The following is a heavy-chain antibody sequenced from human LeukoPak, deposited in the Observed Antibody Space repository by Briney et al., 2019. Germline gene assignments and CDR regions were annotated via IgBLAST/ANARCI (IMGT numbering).Heavy chain of an antibody. Sequence: PGGSLRLSCATSGFTFSSYGMSWVRQAPGKGLEWVSAISGGGGSTYYADSVKGRFTISRDNSKNTLYLQMNSLRAEDTAVYYCAKDGLWFGELLRRTMYYFDYWGQGTLVTVSS. J-gene: IGHJ4*02. CDR1: GFTFSSYG. CDR3: AKDGLWFGELLRRTMYYFDY. CDR2: ISGGGGST. D-gene: IGHD3-10*01. V-gene: IGHV3-23*01.